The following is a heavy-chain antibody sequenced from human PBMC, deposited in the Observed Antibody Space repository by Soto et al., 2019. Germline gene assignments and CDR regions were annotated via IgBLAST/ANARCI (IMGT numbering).Heavy chain of an antibody. CDR1: GYGKTIDL. CDR3: ARGGGGYNFGAVY. J-gene: IGHJ4*02. D-gene: IGHD5-12*01. CDR2: ISANNGNT. V-gene: IGHV1-18*01. Sequence: PLNRSCKTSGYGKTIDLSSRRRQDPGQGLEWMGWISANNGNTNYAQKLQGRVTITTDESTNTVYMELRSLRSDDTAVYYCARGGGGYNFGAVYWGQGTPVTVSS.